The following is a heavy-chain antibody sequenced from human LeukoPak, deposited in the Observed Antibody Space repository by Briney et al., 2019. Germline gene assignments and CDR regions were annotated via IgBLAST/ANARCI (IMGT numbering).Heavy chain of an antibody. J-gene: IGHJ4*02. D-gene: IGHD2-2*01. CDR2: ISGSGGST. V-gene: IGHV3-23*01. Sequence: GGSLRLSCAASGFTFSSYAMSWVRQAPGKGLEWVSAISGSGGSTYYADSVKGRFTISRDNSKSTLYLQMNSLRAEDTAVYYCAKGPRYCSSTSCYFFDYWGQGTLVTVSS. CDR1: GFTFSSYA. CDR3: AKGPRYCSSTSCYFFDY.